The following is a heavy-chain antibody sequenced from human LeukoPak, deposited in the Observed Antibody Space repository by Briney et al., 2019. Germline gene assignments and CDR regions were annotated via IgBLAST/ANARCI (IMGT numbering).Heavy chain of an antibody. V-gene: IGHV3-23*01. CDR2: IRGSGTGT. CDR3: AKHNGAAAGVPYYFDS. CDR1: GFTFSSYA. D-gene: IGHD6-13*01. J-gene: IGHJ4*02. Sequence: GGSLRLSCAASGFTFSSYAMTWVRQASGKGLEWVSAIRGSGTGTYYADSVKGRFSISRDNSKNTLYLHMNSLRAEDTAKYYCAKHNGAAAGVPYYFDSWGQGTLVTVS.